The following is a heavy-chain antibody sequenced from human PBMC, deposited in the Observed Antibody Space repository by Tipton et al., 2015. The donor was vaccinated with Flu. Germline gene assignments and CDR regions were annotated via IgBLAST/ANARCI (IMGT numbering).Heavy chain of an antibody. CDR3: SRDFCSGVFCYPYY. CDR1: GDSISTGSLY. J-gene: IGHJ4*02. Sequence: TLSLTCNVSGDSISTGSLYWNWIRQPAGKALEWIGRIYTTGSTTYNPSLKSRVTISLDTSKNQFSLKLSSVTAADTAVYYCSRDFCSGVFCYPYYWCQGTLVTVSS. D-gene: IGHD2-15*01. CDR2: IYTTGST. V-gene: IGHV4-61*02.